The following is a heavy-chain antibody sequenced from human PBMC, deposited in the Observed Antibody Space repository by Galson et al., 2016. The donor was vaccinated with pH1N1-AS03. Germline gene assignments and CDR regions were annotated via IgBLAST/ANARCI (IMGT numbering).Heavy chain of an antibody. CDR1: GYTFTSYY. Sequence: SVKVSCKASGYTFTSYYIHWVRQAPGQGREWMGIINPSDGNTNYAQRFQGRVTMTRDTSTSTVYMELSSLRSDDTAVYYCARVSAGLTGYYYAMDVWGQGTTVTASS. D-gene: IGHD4/OR15-4a*01. CDR2: INPSDGNT. J-gene: IGHJ6*02. CDR3: ARVSAGLTGYYYAMDV. V-gene: IGHV1-46*01.